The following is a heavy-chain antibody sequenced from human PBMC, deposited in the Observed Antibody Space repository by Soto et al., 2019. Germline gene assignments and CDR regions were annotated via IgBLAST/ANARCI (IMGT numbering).Heavy chain of an antibody. J-gene: IGHJ6*03. V-gene: IGHV1-18*01. CDR3: ARGTCGDPPGCYYYYMDV. Sequence: ASVKVSCKASGYTFTSYGISWVRQAPGQGLEWMGWISAYNGNTNYAQKLQGRVTMTTDTSTSTAYMELRSLRSDDTAVYYCARGTCGDPPGCYYYYMDVWGKGTTVTVSS. D-gene: IGHD4-17*01. CDR1: GYTFTSYG. CDR2: ISAYNGNT.